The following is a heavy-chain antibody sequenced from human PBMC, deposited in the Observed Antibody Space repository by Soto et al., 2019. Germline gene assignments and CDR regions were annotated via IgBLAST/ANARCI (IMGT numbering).Heavy chain of an antibody. CDR3: ATQGFGKLHGLVDV. J-gene: IGHJ6*02. CDR1: SVSINSFTNHY. Sequence: QAQLQTSGPGLVKPSETLSLTCTVSSVSINSFTNHYCSWIRQPPGKGLEWVGYISKSGFTRYNPSLSSLVTLSVDTSKNQFSLKLSSVTAADPALYFCATQGFGKLHGLVDVWGQGTRSPSL. CDR2: ISKSGFT. D-gene: IGHD3-10*01. V-gene: IGHV4-59*08.